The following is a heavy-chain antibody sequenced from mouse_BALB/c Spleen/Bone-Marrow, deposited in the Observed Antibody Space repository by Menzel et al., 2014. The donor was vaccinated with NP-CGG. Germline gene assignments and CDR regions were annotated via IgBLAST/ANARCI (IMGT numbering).Heavy chain of an antibody. V-gene: IGHV5-17*02. D-gene: IGHD4-1*01. Sequence: VQLKESGGGLVQPGGSRKLSCAASGFTFSSFGMHWVRQAPEKGLEWNAYISSDSGAIFYADTVKGRFTISRDNPKNTLFLQMTSLRSEDTAIYFCTRGGNWEDFDYWGQGTTLTVSS. J-gene: IGHJ2*01. CDR1: GFTFSSFG. CDR2: ISSDSGAI. CDR3: TRGGNWEDFDY.